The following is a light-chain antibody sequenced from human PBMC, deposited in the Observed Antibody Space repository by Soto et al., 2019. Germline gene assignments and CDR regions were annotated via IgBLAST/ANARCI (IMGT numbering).Light chain of an antibody. V-gene: IGKV3-20*01. CDR2: GAS. CDR3: QQYHISPIT. Sequence: EIVLTQSPGTLSLSPGERATLSCRASQSVSSSYLAWYQQKLGQAPRLLIYGASSRATGIPDRFSGSGSGTDFTLTISRLESEDSEVYYCQQYHISPITFGQGTRLDIK. J-gene: IGKJ5*01. CDR1: QSVSSSY.